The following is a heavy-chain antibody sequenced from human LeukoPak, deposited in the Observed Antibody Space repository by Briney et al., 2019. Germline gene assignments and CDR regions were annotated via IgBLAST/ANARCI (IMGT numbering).Heavy chain of an antibody. V-gene: IGHV3-11*04. CDR1: RFTFRDNF. CDR3: ATAPTEDGDGSSPGY. J-gene: IGHJ4*02. D-gene: IGHD4-17*01. CDR2: ISSSGSET. Sequence: PGGPLRLSCAASRFTFRDNFMSWIRQPQGKGMEYVSYISSSGSETYYSDSVKGGFTVYRENAKNSLFLQMNSLRAEDTAVYYCATAPTEDGDGSSPGYWGQGTLVTVSS.